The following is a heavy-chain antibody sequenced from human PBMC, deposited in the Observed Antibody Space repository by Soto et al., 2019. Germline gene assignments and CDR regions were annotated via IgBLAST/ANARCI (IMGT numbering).Heavy chain of an antibody. D-gene: IGHD3-16*01. CDR3: GGAWGAAA. V-gene: IGHV3-64*01. CDR2: ISGNGDTT. Sequence: EVQLVESGGGLVQPGGSLRLSCVASGFTFSNYAMHWVRQAPGKGLECVSVISGNGDTTYYANSVKDRFTMSRDNSKNTRYLQGGGRRADDTAVYYCGGAWGAAAGGQGTTVAAS. J-gene: IGHJ6*02. CDR1: GFTFSNYA.